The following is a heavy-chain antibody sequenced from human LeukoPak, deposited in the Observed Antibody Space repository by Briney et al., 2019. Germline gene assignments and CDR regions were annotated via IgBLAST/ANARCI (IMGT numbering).Heavy chain of an antibody. CDR3: ARDPGYSGFETRGWFDP. CDR1: GASISSYY. D-gene: IGHD5-12*01. CDR2: ISTSGST. Sequence: SETLSLTCTVSGASISSYYCTWIRQPAGKGLEWIGRISTSGSTDYNPSLKRRVTLSVDTSTNQFSLKLRSVTAADTAVYYCARDPGYSGFETRGWFDPWGQGTLVTVPS. J-gene: IGHJ5*02. V-gene: IGHV4-4*07.